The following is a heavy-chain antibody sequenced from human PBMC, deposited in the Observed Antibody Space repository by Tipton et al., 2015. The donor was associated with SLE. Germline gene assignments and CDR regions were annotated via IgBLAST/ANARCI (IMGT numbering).Heavy chain of an antibody. CDR3: ARRRFQSAPDY. CDR1: GGSISTSNNY. V-gene: IGHV4-39*07. CDR2: IYYSGRT. Sequence: TLSLTCTVSGGSISTSNNYWDWSRQPPGKGLEWIGTIYYSGRTDYNPSLKSRVTMSVDTSMNQFSLRLTSVTAADTAVYYCARRRFQSAPDYWGQGTLVSVSS. D-gene: IGHD2-21*01. J-gene: IGHJ4*02.